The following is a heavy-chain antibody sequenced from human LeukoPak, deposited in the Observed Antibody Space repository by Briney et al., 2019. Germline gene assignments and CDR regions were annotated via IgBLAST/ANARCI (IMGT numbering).Heavy chain of an antibody. V-gene: IGHV3-7*05. D-gene: IGHD2-15*01. Sequence: GGSLRLSCAGSGFPFNTYWISWIRQAPGKGLQWLGHIKEDGSETYYVGSLKGRLTISRDNAKNSSFLEMSSLGVEDTAVYYCARDVGRFCTRGSCFSDAWGQGTLVTVSS. CDR2: IKEDGSET. CDR1: GFPFNTYW. J-gene: IGHJ5*02. CDR3: ARDVGRFCTRGSCFSDA.